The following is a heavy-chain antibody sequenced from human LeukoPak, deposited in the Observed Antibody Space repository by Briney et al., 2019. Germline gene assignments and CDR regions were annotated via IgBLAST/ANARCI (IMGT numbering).Heavy chain of an antibody. CDR1: GYTFTSYG. Sequence: ASVTVSCKASGYTFTSYGISWVRQAPGQGLEWMGWISAYNGNTNYAQKLQGRVTMTTDTSTSTAYMELRSLRSDDTAVYYCARHQSPYSSSWAVVTRYYYYGMDVWGQGTTVTVSS. V-gene: IGHV1-18*01. CDR2: ISAYNGNT. J-gene: IGHJ6*02. CDR3: ARHQSPYSSSWAVVTRYYYYGMDV. D-gene: IGHD6-13*01.